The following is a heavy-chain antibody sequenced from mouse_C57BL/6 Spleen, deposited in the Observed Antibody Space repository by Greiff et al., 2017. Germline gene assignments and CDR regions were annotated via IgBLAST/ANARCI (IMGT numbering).Heavy chain of an antibody. Sequence: QVQLQQSGAELVRPGTSVKMSCKASGYTFTNYWIGWAKQRPGHGLEWIGDIYPGGGYTNYNEKFKGKATLTADKSSSTAYMQFSILTSEDAAISYCESYYDGRSDGGMNYWGQGTSVTVSS. J-gene: IGHJ4*01. CDR3: ESYYDGRSDGGMNY. CDR2: IYPGGGYT. CDR1: GYTFTNYW. D-gene: IGHD1-1*01. V-gene: IGHV1-63*01.